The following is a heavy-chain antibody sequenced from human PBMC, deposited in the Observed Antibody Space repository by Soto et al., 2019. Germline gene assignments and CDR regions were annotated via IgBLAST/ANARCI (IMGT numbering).Heavy chain of an antibody. J-gene: IGHJ4*02. V-gene: IGHV4-59*08. Sequence: PSETLSLTCTVSGGSISSYYWSWIRQPPGKGLEWIGYIYYSGSANYNPSLKSRVTISVDTSKNQFSLKLSSVTAADTAVYYCARLGYSSGWSLFDSWGQGTLVTVSS. D-gene: IGHD6-19*01. CDR3: ARLGYSSGWSLFDS. CDR2: IYYSGSA. CDR1: GGSISSYY.